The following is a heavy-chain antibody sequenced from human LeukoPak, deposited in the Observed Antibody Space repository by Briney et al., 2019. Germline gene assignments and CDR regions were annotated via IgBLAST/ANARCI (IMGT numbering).Heavy chain of an antibody. CDR2: ISAYNGNT. CDR1: GYTFTSYG. CDR3: ARDREAGYYFDY. D-gene: IGHD3-10*01. Sequence: GASVKVSCKASGYTFTSYGISWVRQAPGQGLEWMGWISAYNGNTNYAQKFQGRVTMARDMSTSTVYMELSSLRSEDTAVYYCARDREAGYYFDYWGQGTLVTVSS. V-gene: IGHV1-18*01. J-gene: IGHJ4*02.